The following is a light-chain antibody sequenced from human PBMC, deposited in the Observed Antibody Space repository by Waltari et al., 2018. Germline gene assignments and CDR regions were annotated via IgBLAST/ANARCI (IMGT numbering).Light chain of an antibody. CDR1: SSNIGAGYD. J-gene: IGLJ2*01. CDR2: GSN. V-gene: IGLV1-40*01. CDR3: HSYGGSLTVI. Sequence: QSVLTQPPSVSGAPGQRVTISCTGSSSNIGAGYDVHWYQQLPGTAPRLPIYGSNNRPSGVPDRFSGSKAGSAASLTISALQAEDEADYYCHSYGGSLTVIFGGGTKVTVL.